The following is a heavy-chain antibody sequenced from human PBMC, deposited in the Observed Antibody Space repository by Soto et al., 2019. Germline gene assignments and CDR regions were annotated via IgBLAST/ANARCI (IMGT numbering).Heavy chain of an antibody. V-gene: IGHV3-33*01. D-gene: IGHD3-10*01. Sequence: GGSLRLSCAPSGFTFSTYGMHWVRQAPGKGLEWVAVIWYDGSNQYYADSVKGRFTISRDNSKNVLYLQMNSLRAEDTAVYYCARDLGAFNYGSAYFDYWGQGTPVTVSS. CDR1: GFTFSTYG. CDR3: ARDLGAFNYGSAYFDY. J-gene: IGHJ4*02. CDR2: IWYDGSNQ.